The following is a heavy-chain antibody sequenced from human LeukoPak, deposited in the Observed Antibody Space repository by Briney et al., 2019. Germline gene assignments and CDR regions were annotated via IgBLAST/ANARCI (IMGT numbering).Heavy chain of an antibody. CDR1: GFTFSSYE. CDR2: ISSSGSTI. J-gene: IGHJ4*02. Sequence: GGSLRLSCAASGFTFSSYEMNWVRQAPGKGLEWVSYISSSGSTIYYADSVKGRFTISRDNAKNSLYLQMNSLRAEDTAVYYCARDPSSGWYRMGSYFDYWGQGTLVTVSS. V-gene: IGHV3-48*03. D-gene: IGHD6-19*01. CDR3: ARDPSSGWYRMGSYFDY.